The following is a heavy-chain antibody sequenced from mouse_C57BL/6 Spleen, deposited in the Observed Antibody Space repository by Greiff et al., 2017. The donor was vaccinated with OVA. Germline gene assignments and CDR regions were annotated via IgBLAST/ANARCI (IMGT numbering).Heavy chain of an antibody. Sequence: QVQLQQPGAELVKPGASVKLSCKASGYTFTSYWMQWVKQRPGQGLEWIGEIDPSDSYTNYNRKFKGKATLTVDTSSSTAYMQLSSLTSEDSAVYYCAGTVRGSSYRFAYWGQGTLVTVSA. CDR1: GYTFTSYW. J-gene: IGHJ3*01. V-gene: IGHV1-50*01. CDR2: IDPSDSYT. D-gene: IGHD1-1*01. CDR3: AGTVRGSSYRFAY.